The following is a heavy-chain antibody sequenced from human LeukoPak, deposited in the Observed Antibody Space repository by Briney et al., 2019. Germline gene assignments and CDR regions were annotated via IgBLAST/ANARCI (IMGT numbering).Heavy chain of an antibody. V-gene: IGHV3-7*04. CDR1: GFTFSRFW. CDR3: ARYGSIVAAGTFDY. J-gene: IGHJ4*02. Sequence: PGGSLRLSCAASGFTFSRFWMSWVRQAPGKGLEWVANVKEDGSEKYYVDPVKGRFTISRDNAKNSLYLQMNSLRAEDTAVYYCARYGSIVAAGTFDYWGQGTLVTVSS. CDR2: VKEDGSEK. D-gene: IGHD6-13*01.